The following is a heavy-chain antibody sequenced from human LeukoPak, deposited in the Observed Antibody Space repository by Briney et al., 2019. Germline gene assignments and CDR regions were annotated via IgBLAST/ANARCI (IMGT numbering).Heavy chain of an antibody. CDR3: ARGYGWFDP. Sequence: SETLSLTCAVSGGSISSGGYSWSWIRQPLGKGLEWIGYIYYSGSTNYNPSLKSRVTISVDTSKNQFSLKLSSVTAADTAVYYCARGYGWFDPWGQGTLVTVSS. D-gene: IGHD4-17*01. V-gene: IGHV4-61*08. CDR1: GGSISSGGYS. J-gene: IGHJ5*02. CDR2: IYYSGST.